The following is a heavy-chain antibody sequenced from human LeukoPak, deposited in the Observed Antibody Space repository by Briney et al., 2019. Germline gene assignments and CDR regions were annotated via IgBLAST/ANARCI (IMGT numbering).Heavy chain of an antibody. J-gene: IGHJ4*02. CDR1: GGSINNYY. V-gene: IGHV4-59*08. D-gene: IGHD3-22*01. Sequence: SETLSLTCTVSGGSINNYYWSWLRQPPGKGLEWIGYIFHSGSTDYNPSLKSRVTISVDTSKNQFSLKLRSVTAADTAVYYCARRGDDTSGYYPFWGQGALVTVSS. CDR3: ARRGDDTSGYYPF. CDR2: IFHSGST.